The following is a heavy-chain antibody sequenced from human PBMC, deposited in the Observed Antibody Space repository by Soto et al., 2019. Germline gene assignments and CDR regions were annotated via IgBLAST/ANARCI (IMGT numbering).Heavy chain of an antibody. CDR2: ISSSGSTI. Sequence: GGSLRLSCAASGFTFSDYYMSWIRQAPGKGLEWVSYISSSGSTIYYADSVKGRFTISRDNAKNSLYLQMNSLRAEDTAVYYCARDSDYYENAFDIWGQGTMVTVSS. CDR3: ARDSDYYENAFDI. J-gene: IGHJ3*02. D-gene: IGHD1-26*01. CDR1: GFTFSDYY. V-gene: IGHV3-11*01.